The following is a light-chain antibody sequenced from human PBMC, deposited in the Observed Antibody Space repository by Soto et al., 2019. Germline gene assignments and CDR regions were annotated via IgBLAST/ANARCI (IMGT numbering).Light chain of an antibody. CDR3: AAWDDSLSGLYV. CDR2: RNN. V-gene: IGLV1-47*01. J-gene: IGLJ1*01. Sequence: SALTQPPSASGTPGQRVTISCSGSSSNIGSNYVYWYQQLPGTAPKLLIYRNNQRPSGVPDCFSGSKSGTSASLAISGLRSEDEADYYCAAWDDSLSGLYVFGTGTKVTVL. CDR1: SSNIGSNY.